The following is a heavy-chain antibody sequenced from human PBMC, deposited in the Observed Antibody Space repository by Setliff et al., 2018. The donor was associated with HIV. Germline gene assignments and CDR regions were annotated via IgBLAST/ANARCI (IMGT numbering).Heavy chain of an antibody. CDR2: VYYTGST. J-gene: IGHJ4*02. CDR1: GDSISSSSYY. Sequence: PSETLSLTCTVSGDSISSSSYYWGWIRQPPGKGLEWIGSVYYTGSTYYNPSLKSRVTISVDTSKNQISLRLDSVTAADTAVYYCARTTLTIFGVVIPDYWGQGTLVTVSS. D-gene: IGHD3-3*01. V-gene: IGHV4-39*07. CDR3: ARTTLTIFGVVIPDY.